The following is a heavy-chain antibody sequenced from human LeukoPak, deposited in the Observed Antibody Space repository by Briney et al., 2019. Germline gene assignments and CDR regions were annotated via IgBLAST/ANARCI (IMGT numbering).Heavy chain of an antibody. J-gene: IGHJ4*02. CDR3: ARVAKERVGGVYYFDY. D-gene: IGHD1-1*01. V-gene: IGHV3-13*01. CDR1: GFPFSDYD. CDR2: IGTAGDT. Sequence: GGPLRLPCAASGFPFSDYDTHGAPQATEKALEGVSAIGTAGDTYYTGSVKGRFTISRENAKNSLYLQMNSLRAGDTAVYYCARVAKERVGGVYYFDYWGQGTLVTVSS.